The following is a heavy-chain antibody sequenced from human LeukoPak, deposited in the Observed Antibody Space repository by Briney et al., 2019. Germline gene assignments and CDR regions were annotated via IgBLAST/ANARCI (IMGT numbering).Heavy chain of an antibody. CDR3: AKDPQDSSGYFPVGTFDY. J-gene: IGHJ4*02. CDR2: ISGCGGST. Sequence: PGGSLRLSCAASAFTFSSYAMSWVRQAPGKGLEWVSSISGCGGSTYYADSVKGRFTISRDNSKNTVYLQMNSLRAEDTAVYYCAKDPQDSSGYFPVGTFDYWGQGTLVTVSS. D-gene: IGHD3-22*01. V-gene: IGHV3-23*01. CDR1: AFTFSSYA.